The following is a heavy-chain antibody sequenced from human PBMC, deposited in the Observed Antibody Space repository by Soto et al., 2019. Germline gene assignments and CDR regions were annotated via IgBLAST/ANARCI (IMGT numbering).Heavy chain of an antibody. Sequence: LRLSWSASGFTFSGFPMHWVRQAPGKGLEYVSGISDNGDTTYYPESVKDRFTISRDNSKNTLYLQMSSLRAEDTAVYYCVREGSSSWYVYYFDYWGQGTLVTVSS. CDR3: VREGSSSWYVYYFDY. CDR2: ISDNGDTT. J-gene: IGHJ4*02. V-gene: IGHV3-64D*06. D-gene: IGHD6-13*01. CDR1: GFTFSGFP.